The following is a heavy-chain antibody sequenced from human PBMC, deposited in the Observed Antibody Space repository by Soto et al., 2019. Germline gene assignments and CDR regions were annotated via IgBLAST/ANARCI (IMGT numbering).Heavy chain of an antibody. CDR3: ARQGIDSGSYYSPFYYYGMDV. J-gene: IGHJ6*02. Sequence: SETLSLTCTVSGGSISSSSYYWGWIRQPPGKGLEWIGSIYYSGSTYYNPSLKSRVTISVDTSKNQFSLKLSSVTAADTAVYYCARQGIDSGSYYSPFYYYGMDVWGQGTTVTVSS. CDR2: IYYSGST. D-gene: IGHD1-26*01. CDR1: GGSISSSSYY. V-gene: IGHV4-39*01.